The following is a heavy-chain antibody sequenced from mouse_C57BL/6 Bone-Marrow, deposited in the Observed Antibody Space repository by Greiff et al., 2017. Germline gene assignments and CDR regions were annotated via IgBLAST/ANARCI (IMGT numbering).Heavy chain of an antibody. CDR3: AIGTTTGVATGYFDV. D-gene: IGHD1-1*01. J-gene: IGHJ1*03. Sequence: VQLQQPGAELVKPGASVKVSCKASGYTFTSYWMHWVKQRPGQGLEWIGRIHPSDSDTNYNQKFKGKATLTVDKSSSTAYMQLGSLTSEDSAVYYWAIGTTTGVATGYFDVGGTGTTVTVSS. V-gene: IGHV1-74*01. CDR1: GYTFTSYW. CDR2: IHPSDSDT.